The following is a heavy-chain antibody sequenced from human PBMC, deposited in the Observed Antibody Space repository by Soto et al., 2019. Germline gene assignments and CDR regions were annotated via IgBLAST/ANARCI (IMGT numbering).Heavy chain of an antibody. J-gene: IGHJ5*01. D-gene: IGHD2-21*01. CDR2: VYYSGGA. V-gene: IGHV4-39*01. CDR1: GVSIHNSHSF. CDR3: GRVVEGATRHTALDS. Sequence: SETLSLTCTVSGVSIHNSHSFWGWIRQPPGKGLEVIGTVYYSGGAHYNSSLKSLVTISVDTANNQVSLRMRSLTAADTAVYYCGRVVEGATRHTALDSWGQGTLVTVSS.